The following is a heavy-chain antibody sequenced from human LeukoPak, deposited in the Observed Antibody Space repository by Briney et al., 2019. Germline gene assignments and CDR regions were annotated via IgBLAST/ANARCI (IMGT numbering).Heavy chain of an antibody. J-gene: IGHJ4*02. D-gene: IGHD6-19*01. CDR1: GFTFSSYA. CDR2: INWNGGST. CDR3: ARLNSIAVAGTVDY. V-gene: IGHV3-20*04. Sequence: GGSLRLSCAASGFTFSSYAMSWVRQAPGKGLEWVSGINWNGGSTGYADSVKGRFTISRDNAKNSLYLQMNSLRAEDTALYYCARLNSIAVAGTVDYWGQGPLVTVSS.